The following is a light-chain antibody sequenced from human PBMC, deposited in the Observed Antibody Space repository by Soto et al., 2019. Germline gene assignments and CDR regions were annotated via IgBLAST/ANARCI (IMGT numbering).Light chain of an antibody. CDR3: QQYKSYPYT. Sequence: DIQMTQSPSTLSASVGDRVTITCRASQSISSWLTWFQQKPGQAPRLLIYRASSLETGVPSRFSGSGSGTDFTLTINSLQPDDFATYYCQQYKSYPYTFGQGTKLEI. CDR2: RAS. J-gene: IGKJ2*01. V-gene: IGKV1-5*03. CDR1: QSISSW.